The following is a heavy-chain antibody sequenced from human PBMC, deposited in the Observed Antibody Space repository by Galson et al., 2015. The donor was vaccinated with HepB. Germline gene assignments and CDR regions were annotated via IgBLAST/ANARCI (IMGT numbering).Heavy chain of an antibody. Sequence: SLRLSCAASGFTFGDYAMSWVRQAPGKGLEWVGFIRSKAYGGTTEYAASVKGRFTISRDDSKSIAYLQMNSLKTEDTAVYYCTIALELDAFDIWGQGTMVTVSS. J-gene: IGHJ3*02. D-gene: IGHD3-3*01. CDR1: GFTFGDYA. CDR2: IRSKAYGGTT. CDR3: TIALELDAFDI. V-gene: IGHV3-49*04.